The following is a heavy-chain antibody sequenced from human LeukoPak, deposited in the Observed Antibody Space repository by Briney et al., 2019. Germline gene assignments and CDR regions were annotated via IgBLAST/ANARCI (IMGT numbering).Heavy chain of an antibody. CDR2: IKSKTDGGTT. D-gene: IGHD3-22*01. J-gene: IGHJ3*02. Sequence: GGSLRLSCAASGFTFSSYWMSWVRQAPGKGLEWVGRIKSKTDGGTTDYAAPVKGRFTISRDDSKNTLYLQMNSLKTEDTAVYYCTTRYPYYYDDAFDIWGQGTMVTVSS. V-gene: IGHV3-15*01. CDR1: GFTFSSYW. CDR3: TTRYPYYYDDAFDI.